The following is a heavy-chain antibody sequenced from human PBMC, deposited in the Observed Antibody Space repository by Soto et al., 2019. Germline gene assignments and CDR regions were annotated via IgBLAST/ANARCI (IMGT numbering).Heavy chain of an antibody. V-gene: IGHV3-11*06. Sequence: GSLRLSCAASGFTFSDYYMSWIRQAPGKGLEWVSYISSSSSYTNYADSVKGRFTISRDNAKNSLYLQMNSLRAEDTAVYYCARAYDYGDYVGMFDYWGQGTLVTVSS. CDR1: GFTFSDYY. CDR2: ISSSSSYT. CDR3: ARAYDYGDYVGMFDY. J-gene: IGHJ4*02. D-gene: IGHD4-17*01.